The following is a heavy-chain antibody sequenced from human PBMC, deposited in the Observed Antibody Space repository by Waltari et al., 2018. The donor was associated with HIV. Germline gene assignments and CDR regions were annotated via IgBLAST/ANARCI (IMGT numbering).Heavy chain of an antibody. D-gene: IGHD3-9*01. J-gene: IGHJ4*02. Sequence: VQLQQWGGGMFNSSRTMSLPCAVYGGSFNGLFWTWPCPPPGRGLEWIGDISPTGATAYNPSLGGRVTVSLDTAKNQFFVTLRSLTVADTATYFCARGRRPYHNLFTGYTFYFDSWGRGS. CDR3: ARGRRPYHNLFTGYTFYFDS. V-gene: IGHV4-34*02. CDR1: GGSFNGLF. CDR2: ISPTGAT.